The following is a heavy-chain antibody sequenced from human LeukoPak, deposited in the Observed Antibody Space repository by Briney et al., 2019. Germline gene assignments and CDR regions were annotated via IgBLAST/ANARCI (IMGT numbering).Heavy chain of an antibody. CDR2: IYPGDSDI. D-gene: IGHD4-17*01. V-gene: IGHV5-51*01. J-gene: IGHJ3*02. CDR1: GYSFSNNW. Sequence: GESLKISCKGSGYSFSNNWIGWVRQMPGKGLEWIGIIYPGDSDIRYSPSFQGQVTISADKSIYTAYLQWSSLKASDTAMYYCARPVTIYGDYSDAFDIWGQGTMVTVSS. CDR3: ARPVTIYGDYSDAFDI.